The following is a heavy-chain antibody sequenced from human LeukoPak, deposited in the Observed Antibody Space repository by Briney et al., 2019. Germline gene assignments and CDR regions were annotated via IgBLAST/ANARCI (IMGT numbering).Heavy chain of an antibody. CDR3: ARGVPKTSYYYYYMDV. CDR2: ISGSGDST. Sequence: GGSLRLSCAASGFTFSSYAMTWVRQAPGKGLEWVSAISGSGDSTYYADSVKGLFTISRDNSKNTLYLQMNRLRAEDTAVYYCARGVPKTSYYYYYMDVWGKGTTVTVSS. CDR1: GFTFSSYA. V-gene: IGHV3-23*01. D-gene: IGHD4-11*01. J-gene: IGHJ6*03.